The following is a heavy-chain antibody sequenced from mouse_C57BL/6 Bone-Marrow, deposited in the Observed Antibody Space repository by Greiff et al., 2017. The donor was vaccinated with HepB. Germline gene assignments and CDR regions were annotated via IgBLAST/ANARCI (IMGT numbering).Heavy chain of an antibody. CDR1: GYTFTDYN. J-gene: IGHJ3*01. CDR2: INPNNGGT. Sequence: EVQLQQSGPELVKPGASVKMSCKASGYTFTDYNMHWVKQSQGKSLEWIGYINPNNGGTSYNQKFKGKATLTVNKSSSTAYMELRSLTSEDSAVYYCARGGGSSYTWFAYWGQGTLVTVSA. V-gene: IGHV1-22*01. CDR3: ARGGGSSYTWFAY. D-gene: IGHD1-1*01.